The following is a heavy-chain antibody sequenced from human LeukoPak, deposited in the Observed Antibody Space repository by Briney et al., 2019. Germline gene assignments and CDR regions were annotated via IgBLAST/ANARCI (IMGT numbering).Heavy chain of an antibody. CDR1: GYSISSGYY. D-gene: IGHD6-13*01. Sequence: SETLSLTCTVSGYSISSGYYWGWIRQPPGKGLEWIGSIYHSGSTYYNPSLKSRVTITVDTSKNQFSLKLSSVTAADTAVYYCARSRLYSSSWPFDYWGQGTLVTVSS. CDR3: ARSRLYSSSWPFDY. J-gene: IGHJ4*02. V-gene: IGHV4-38-2*02. CDR2: IYHSGST.